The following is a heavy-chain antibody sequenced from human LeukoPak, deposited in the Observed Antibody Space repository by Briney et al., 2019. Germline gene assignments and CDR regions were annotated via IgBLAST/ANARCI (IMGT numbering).Heavy chain of an antibody. CDR3: AKSPRLYDFWSGSNWFDP. CDR2: IYHSGST. CDR1: GYCISSGYY. D-gene: IGHD3-3*01. Sequence: SETLSLTCAVPGYCISSGYYWGWIRQPPGKGLEWIGSIYHSGSTYYNPSLKSRVTISVDTSKNQFSLKLSSVTAADTAVYYCAKSPRLYDFWSGSNWFDPWGQGTLVTVSS. J-gene: IGHJ5*02. V-gene: IGHV4-38-2*01.